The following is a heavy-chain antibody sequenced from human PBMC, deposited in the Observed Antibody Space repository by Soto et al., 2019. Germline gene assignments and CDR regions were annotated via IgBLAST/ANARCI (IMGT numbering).Heavy chain of an antibody. CDR2: ISYDGSNK. CDR3: AREIVVVVAATRYNWFDP. D-gene: IGHD2-15*01. CDR1: GFTFSSYA. J-gene: IGHJ5*02. Sequence: GGSLRLSCAASGFTFSSYAMHWVRQAPGKGLEWVAVISYDGSNKYYADSVKGRFTISRDNSKNTLYLQMNSLRAEDTAVYYCAREIVVVVAATRYNWFDPWGQGTLVTVSS. V-gene: IGHV3-30-3*01.